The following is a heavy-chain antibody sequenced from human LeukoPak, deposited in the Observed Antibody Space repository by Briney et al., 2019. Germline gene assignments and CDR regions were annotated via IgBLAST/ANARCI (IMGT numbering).Heavy chain of an antibody. V-gene: IGHV4-59*12. CDR3: ASASSGIPPHFDD. CDR2: IHYSGAT. D-gene: IGHD2-15*01. J-gene: IGHJ4*02. Sequence: SETLSLTCTVSGGSISGYYWSWIRQPPGKGLEWVAYIHYSGATNYNPSLRSRVTISVGTSQNQFSLRLSSVTAADTAVYYCASASSGIPPHFDDWGQGTLVTVSS. CDR1: GGSISGYY.